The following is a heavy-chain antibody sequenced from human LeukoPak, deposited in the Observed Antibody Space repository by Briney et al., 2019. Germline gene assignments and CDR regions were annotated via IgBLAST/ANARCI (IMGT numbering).Heavy chain of an antibody. CDR3: ARGDDFWSGYWRPTSYYYMDV. D-gene: IGHD3-3*01. CDR2: IYYSGST. CDR1: GGSISSSSYY. Sequence: PSETLSLTCTVSGGSISSSSYYWGWIRQPPGKGLEWIGSIYYSGSTYYNPSLKSRVTISVDTSKNQFSLKLSSVTAADTAVYYCARGDDFWSGYWRPTSYYYMDVWGKGTTVTVSS. V-gene: IGHV4-39*07. J-gene: IGHJ6*03.